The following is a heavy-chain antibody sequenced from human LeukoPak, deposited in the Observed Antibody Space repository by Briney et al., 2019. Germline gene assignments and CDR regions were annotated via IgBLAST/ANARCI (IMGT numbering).Heavy chain of an antibody. J-gene: IGHJ5*02. CDR2: NYRKQIT. D-gene: IGHD3-16*01. CDR3: ARASWSGKVGRGLGS. Sequence: SETLSLTCSVSNGSYDSGDDYWTSVRQPPGKGLDWVGHNYRKQITNYSPSLASRDSLSLDASHNQFSLNLCAVTAADTAVHYCARASWSGKVGRGLGSWGQGTLVTVSS. CDR1: NGSYDSGDDY. V-gene: IGHV4-30-4*08.